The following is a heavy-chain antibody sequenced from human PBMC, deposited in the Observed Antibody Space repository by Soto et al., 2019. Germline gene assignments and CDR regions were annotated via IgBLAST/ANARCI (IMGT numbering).Heavy chain of an antibody. D-gene: IGHD3-10*01. CDR2: ISQDSSKK. V-gene: IGHV3-33*05. Sequence: VHKAPRQGLEWVALISQDSSKKNYADSVKGRFTISRDNARSSLYLQMNNLSAEDTAVYYCARASTYGTHNYYYPVDVWVQGTTVTVPS. J-gene: IGHJ6*02. CDR3: ARASTYGTHNYYYPVDV.